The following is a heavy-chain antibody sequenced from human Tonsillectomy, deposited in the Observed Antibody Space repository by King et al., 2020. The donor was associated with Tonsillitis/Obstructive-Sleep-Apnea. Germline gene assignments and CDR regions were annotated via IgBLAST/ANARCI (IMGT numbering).Heavy chain of an antibody. D-gene: IGHD5-18*01. V-gene: IGHV4-59*01. CDR1: GDSISSYY. CDR3: ARGRGYSYGYYFDY. Sequence: VQLQESGPGLVKPSETLSLTCTVSGDSISSYYWSWIRQPPGKGLEWIGYLYYSGSTNYNPSLKSRVTLSVDTSKNQFSLKLSSVTAADTAVYYCARGRGYSYGYYFDYWGQGTLVTVSS. CDR2: LYYSGST. J-gene: IGHJ4*02.